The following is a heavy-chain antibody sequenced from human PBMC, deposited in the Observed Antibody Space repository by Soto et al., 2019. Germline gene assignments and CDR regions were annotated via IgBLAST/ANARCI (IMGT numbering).Heavy chain of an antibody. D-gene: IGHD3-9*01. Sequence: SETLSLTCTVSGGSISGYFWSWIRQPPGKGLEWIGYLYYSGSTNYNPSLRSRVTISVDTSRNQFSLKLSSVTAADTAVYYCARGYYDILTGYNKPYYFDYWGQGTLVTVSS. J-gene: IGHJ4*02. CDR1: GGSISGYF. V-gene: IGHV4-59*08. CDR2: LYYSGST. CDR3: ARGYYDILTGYNKPYYFDY.